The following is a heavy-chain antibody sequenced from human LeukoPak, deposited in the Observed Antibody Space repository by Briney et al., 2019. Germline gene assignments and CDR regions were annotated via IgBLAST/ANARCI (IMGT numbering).Heavy chain of an antibody. Sequence: ASVKVSCKASGGTFSSYAISWVRQAPGQGLEWMGGIIPIFGTANYAQKFQGRVTITTDESTSTAYMELSSLRSEDTAVYYCARGVIAAAGPYENWFDPWGQGTLVTVSS. J-gene: IGHJ5*02. CDR1: GGTFSSYA. CDR3: ARGVIAAAGPYENWFDP. V-gene: IGHV1-69*05. CDR2: IIPIFGTA. D-gene: IGHD6-13*01.